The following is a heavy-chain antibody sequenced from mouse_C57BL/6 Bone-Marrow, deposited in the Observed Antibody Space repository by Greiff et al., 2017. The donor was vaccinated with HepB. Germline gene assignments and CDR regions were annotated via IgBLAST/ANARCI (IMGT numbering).Heavy chain of an antibody. J-gene: IGHJ4*01. CDR1: GYTFTSYW. CDR3: AKFTTVVATPYYYAMDY. D-gene: IGHD1-1*01. Sequence: QVQLQQPGAELVKPGASVKLSCKASGYTFTSYWMHWVKQRPGQGLEWIGMIHPNSGSTNYNAKFKSKATLTVDKSSSTAYMQLSSLTSEDSAVYYCAKFTTVVATPYYYAMDYWGQGTSVTVSS. V-gene: IGHV1-64*01. CDR2: IHPNSGST.